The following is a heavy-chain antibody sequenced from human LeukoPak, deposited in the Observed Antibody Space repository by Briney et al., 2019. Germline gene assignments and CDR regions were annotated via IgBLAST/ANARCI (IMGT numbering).Heavy chain of an antibody. CDR1: GFTFSSYA. CDR3: ARGIWVYCSSTSCYTPFDY. D-gene: IGHD2-2*02. J-gene: IGHJ4*02. CDR2: ISYDGSNK. Sequence: GGSLRLSCAASGFTFSSYAMHWVRQAPGKGLEWVAVISYDGSNKYYADSVKGRFTISRDNSKNTLYLQMNSLRAEDTAVYYCARGIWVYCSSTSCYTPFDYWGQGTLVTVSS. V-gene: IGHV3-30-3*01.